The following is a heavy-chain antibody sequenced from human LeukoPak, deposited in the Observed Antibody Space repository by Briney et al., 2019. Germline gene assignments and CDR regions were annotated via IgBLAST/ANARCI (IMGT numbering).Heavy chain of an antibody. CDR2: INAVNGNT. Sequence: ASVKDSCKASGYTFTSYAIHWVRHAPGQRREWKGWINAVNGNTKYSQKFQGRDTITRDTSASTAYMQLRSLRSDDTAVYYCARDLPMVRGVPHYFEYWGQGTLVTVS. CDR1: GYTFTSYA. CDR3: ARDLPMVRGVPHYFEY. J-gene: IGHJ4*02. D-gene: IGHD3-10*01. V-gene: IGHV1-3*01.